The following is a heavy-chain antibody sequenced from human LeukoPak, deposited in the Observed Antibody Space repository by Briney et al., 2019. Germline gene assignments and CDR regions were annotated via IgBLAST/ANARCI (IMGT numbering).Heavy chain of an antibody. J-gene: IGHJ4*02. V-gene: IGHV3-74*01. Sequence: GGSLRLSCAASGFTFSSSWMHWVRQTPGKGLVWVSRINNDGSGTTYADSVKGRFTISRDNAKNTLYLRMNSLRPEDTAVYYCASYSGGYWGQGTLVTVSS. D-gene: IGHD2-15*01. CDR2: INNDGSGT. CDR3: ASYSGGY. CDR1: GFTFSSSW.